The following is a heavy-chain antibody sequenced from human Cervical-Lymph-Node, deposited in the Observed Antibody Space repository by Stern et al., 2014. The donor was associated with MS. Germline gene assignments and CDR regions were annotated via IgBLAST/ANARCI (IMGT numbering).Heavy chain of an antibody. CDR1: GFTFSPYW. Sequence: EVHLVESGGGLVQPGGSLRLSCAASGFTFSPYWMHWFRHGAGQGLVWVARINSDGSSTSYTDSVKGRFSISRDNAKNTLYLQMNSLTDDDTAVYFCAREPGDSGGWYWFDRWGQGAQVTVSP. J-gene: IGHJ5*02. CDR2: INSDGSST. CDR3: AREPGDSGGWYWFDR. V-gene: IGHV3-74*01. D-gene: IGHD6-13*01.